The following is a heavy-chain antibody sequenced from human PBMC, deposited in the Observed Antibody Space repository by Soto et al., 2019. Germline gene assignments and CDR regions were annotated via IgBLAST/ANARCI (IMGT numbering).Heavy chain of an antibody. CDR2: IIPIFGTA. J-gene: IGHJ5*02. CDR3: AKDTVPVATPWFDP. V-gene: IGHV1-69*13. D-gene: IGHD2-2*01. Sequence: VKVACKASGGTVSIYAISWVRQVPGQGLEWMGGIIPIFGTANYAQKFQERVTITRDMSTSTAYMELSSLRAEDTAVYYCAKDTVPVATPWFDPWGQGTLVTVSS. CDR1: GGTVSIYA.